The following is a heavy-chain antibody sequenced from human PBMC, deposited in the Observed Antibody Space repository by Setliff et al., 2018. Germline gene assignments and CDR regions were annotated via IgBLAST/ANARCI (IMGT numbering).Heavy chain of an antibody. J-gene: IGHJ4*02. CDR1: GGSISSYY. V-gene: IGHV4-59*12. D-gene: IGHD3-10*01. Sequence: SETLSLTCTVSGGSISSYYWSWIRQPPGKGLEWIGYIYNSGSTNYNPSLKSRVTISVDTSKNQFSLKLSSVTAADAALYYRAASRAYPGAVEEWFLPKTFDFWGQGSPVTV. CDR2: IYNSGST. CDR3: AASRAYPGAVEEWFLPKTFDF.